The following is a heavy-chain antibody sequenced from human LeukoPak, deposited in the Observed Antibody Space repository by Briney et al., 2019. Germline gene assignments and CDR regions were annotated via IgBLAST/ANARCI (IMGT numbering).Heavy chain of an antibody. Sequence: GRSLRLSCAASGFTFDDYAMHWVRQAPGKGLEWVSGLSWNSGSIGYADSVKGRFTISRDNAKNSLYLQMNSLRAEDTALYYCAKGAYYDSSSNLDYWGQGTLVTVSS. D-gene: IGHD3-22*01. J-gene: IGHJ4*02. V-gene: IGHV3-9*01. CDR3: AKGAYYDSSSNLDY. CDR1: GFTFDDYA. CDR2: LSWNSGSI.